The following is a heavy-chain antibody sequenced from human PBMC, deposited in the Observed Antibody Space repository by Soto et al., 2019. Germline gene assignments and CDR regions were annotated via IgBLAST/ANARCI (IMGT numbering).Heavy chain of an antibody. J-gene: IGHJ5*02. V-gene: IGHV3-53*04. CDR1: GLTVSRKY. CDR2: IYSGGST. CDR3: ARVQEKYNWISISWFDP. Sequence: PGASLRLSCRACGLTVSRKYMSWVPQAPGNGLEWVSVIYSGGSTYYADSVKGRFTISRHNSKNTLYLQMNSLRAEDTAVYYCARVQEKYNWISISWFDPWGQGALVTVSS. D-gene: IGHD1-20*01.